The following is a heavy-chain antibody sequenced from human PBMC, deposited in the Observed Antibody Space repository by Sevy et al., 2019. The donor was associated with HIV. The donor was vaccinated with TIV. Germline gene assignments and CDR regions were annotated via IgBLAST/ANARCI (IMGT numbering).Heavy chain of an antibody. CDR1: GGSISSSRHY. V-gene: IGHV4-39*01. J-gene: IGHJ5*02. CDR3: ARHTLSNWFDL. Sequence: SETLSLTCNVSGGSISSSRHYWGWIRQSPGKSLEWIGSRFYSGGAYYNPSLQSRVTMSVDTSKNQFSLNVNSVTAADTAVYYCARHTLSNWFDLWGQGILVTVSS. CDR2: RFYSGGA.